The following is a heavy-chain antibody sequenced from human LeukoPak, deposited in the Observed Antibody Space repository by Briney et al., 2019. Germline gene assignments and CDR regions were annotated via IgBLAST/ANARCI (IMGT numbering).Heavy chain of an antibody. CDR1: GFTFSSYA. Sequence: PGGSLRLSCAASGFTFSSYAMSWVRQAPGKGLEWVSAISGSGGSTYYADSVKGRFTISRDNSKNTLYLQMNSLRAEDTAVYYCAKPPRRGTMIVVVMGPVGYWGQGTLVTVSS. J-gene: IGHJ4*02. CDR3: AKPPRRGTMIVVVMGPVGY. CDR2: ISGSGGST. D-gene: IGHD3-22*01. V-gene: IGHV3-23*01.